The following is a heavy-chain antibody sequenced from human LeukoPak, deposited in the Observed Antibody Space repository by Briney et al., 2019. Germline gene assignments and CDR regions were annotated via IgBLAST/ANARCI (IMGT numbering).Heavy chain of an antibody. Sequence: GGSLRLSCAASGFTFSDYYMSWIRQAPGKGLEWVSYISSSSSYTNYADSVKGRFTISRDNAKNSLYLQMNSLRAEDTAVYYCARDCYSYGHALDYWGQGTLVTVSS. CDR3: ARDCYSYGHALDY. J-gene: IGHJ4*02. D-gene: IGHD5-18*01. CDR1: GFTFSDYY. V-gene: IGHV3-11*06. CDR2: ISSSSSYT.